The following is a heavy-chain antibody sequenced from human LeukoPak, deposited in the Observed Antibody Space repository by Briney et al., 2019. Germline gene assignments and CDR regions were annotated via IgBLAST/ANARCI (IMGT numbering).Heavy chain of an antibody. J-gene: IGHJ4*02. D-gene: IGHD7-27*01. CDR2: IYYTGNT. CDR1: GGSIRGYY. CDR3: ARHPGASFDS. V-gene: IGHV4-59*08. Sequence: SETLSLPRPVSGGSIRGYYWSWNRQPPRRGLEWIGYIYYTGNTTYNPSLKSRVTISIDRSKNLFSLKLTSVTVADTAVYFCARHPGASFDSWGQGNLVTVSS.